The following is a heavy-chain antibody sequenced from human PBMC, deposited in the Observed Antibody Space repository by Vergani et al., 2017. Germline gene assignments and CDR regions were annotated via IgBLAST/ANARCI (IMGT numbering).Heavy chain of an antibody. CDR2: IYYSGST. Sequence: QVQLQQWGAGLLKPSETLSLTCAVYGGSFSGYYWSWIRQPPGKGLEWIGSIYYSGSTYYNPSLKSRVTISVDTSKNQFSLNLSSVTAADTAVYFCARHESGYNYAYRYYFDYWGQGTLVTVSS. J-gene: IGHJ4*02. CDR3: ARHESGYNYAYRYYFDY. CDR1: GGSFSGYY. D-gene: IGHD5-18*01. V-gene: IGHV4-34*01.